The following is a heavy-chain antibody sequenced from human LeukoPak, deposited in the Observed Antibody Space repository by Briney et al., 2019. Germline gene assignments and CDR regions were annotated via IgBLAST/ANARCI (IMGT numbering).Heavy chain of an antibody. CDR2: INHSEST. D-gene: IGHD3-10*01. Sequence: PSETLSLTCAVYGGSFSGYYWSWIRQPPGKGLEWIGEINHSESTNYNPSLKSRVTISIDTSKNQFSLKLRSVSAADTAAYFCARGNGSGSYYTPFDFWGQGTLVTVSP. CDR3: ARGNGSGSYYTPFDF. CDR1: GGSFSGYY. V-gene: IGHV4-34*01. J-gene: IGHJ4*02.